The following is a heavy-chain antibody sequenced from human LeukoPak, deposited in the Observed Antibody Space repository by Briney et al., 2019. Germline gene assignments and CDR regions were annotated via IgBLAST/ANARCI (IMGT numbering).Heavy chain of an antibody. J-gene: IGHJ4*02. Sequence: GRSLRLSCAASGFTFSSYGMHWVRQAPGKGLEWVAVISYDGSNKYYADSVKGRFTISRDNSKNTLYLQMSSLRAEDTAVYYCAKDLFDYWGQGTLVTVSS. CDR1: GFTFSSYG. V-gene: IGHV3-30*18. CDR3: AKDLFDY. CDR2: ISYDGSNK.